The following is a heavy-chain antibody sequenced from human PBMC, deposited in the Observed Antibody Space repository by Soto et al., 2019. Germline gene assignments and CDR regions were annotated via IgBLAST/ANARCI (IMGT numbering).Heavy chain of an antibody. CDR2: IYLSGST. D-gene: IGHD4-17*01. V-gene: IGHV4-4*02. J-gene: IGHJ4*02. Sequence: SETLCLTCAVSGGTISSSNWWSWVRQPPGEGLEWIGEIYLSGSTNYNPSLKSRVTISVDKSKNQFSLKLSSVTAADTAVYYCAGRGLYGAAAYWGEGTLVNVS. CDR1: GGTISSSNW. CDR3: AGRGLYGAAAY.